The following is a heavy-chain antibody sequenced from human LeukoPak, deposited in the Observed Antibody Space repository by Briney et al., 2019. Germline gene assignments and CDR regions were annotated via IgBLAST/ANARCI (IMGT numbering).Heavy chain of an antibody. J-gene: IGHJ4*02. Sequence: GASVKVSCKTSGYNFRHYGISWVRQAPGQGLEWMAWISGGYNGDSNYALKLRGRLTMTTDTSTSTAYTELRSLRSDDTAVYYCARDEKKYCSGGSCPAYFDYWGQGTLVTVSS. V-gene: IGHV1-18*01. D-gene: IGHD2-15*01. CDR2: ISGGYNGDS. CDR1: GYNFRHYG. CDR3: ARDEKKYCSGGSCPAYFDY.